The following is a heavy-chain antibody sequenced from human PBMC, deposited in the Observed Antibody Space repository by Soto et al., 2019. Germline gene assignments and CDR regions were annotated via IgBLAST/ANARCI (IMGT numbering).Heavy chain of an antibody. CDR3: ASLPGSSGYWDSYYYYYMDV. CDR2: MNPNSGNT. CDR1: GYTFTSYD. J-gene: IGHJ6*03. Sequence: ASVKVSCKASGYTFTSYDINWVRQATGQGLEWMGWMNPNSGNTGYAQKFQGRVTMTRNTSISTAYMELSSLRSEDTAVYYCASLPGSSGYWDSYYYYYMDVWGKGTTVTVSS. D-gene: IGHD3-3*01. V-gene: IGHV1-8*01.